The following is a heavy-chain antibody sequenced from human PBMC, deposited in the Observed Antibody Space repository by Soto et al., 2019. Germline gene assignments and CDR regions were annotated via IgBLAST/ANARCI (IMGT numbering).Heavy chain of an antibody. CDR1: GGSISSSNW. CDR2: IYHSGST. Sequence: SETLSLTCAVSGGSISSSNWWICVRQPPGKGLEWIGEIYHSGSTNYNPSLKSRVTISVDKSKNQFSMKLSSVTAADTAVYYCARDGGIAAAGPAFAIWGQGTLVTVSS. J-gene: IGHJ3*02. CDR3: ARDGGIAAAGPAFAI. V-gene: IGHV4-4*02. D-gene: IGHD6-13*01.